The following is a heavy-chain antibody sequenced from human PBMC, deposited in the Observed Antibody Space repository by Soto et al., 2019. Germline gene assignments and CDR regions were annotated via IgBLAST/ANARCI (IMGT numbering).Heavy chain of an antibody. V-gene: IGHV3-23*01. CDR3: TKSDGCGGGACYTGTYYYFDV. CDR1: GFPSSTYA. Sequence: DVQLLESGGGLVEPGGSLTLSCAASGFPSSTYALNWVRQAPGKGPEWVSTISESRHHTHYADSVKGRFTISRDKSKNTLSLQMNSLRVEDTAIYYCTKSDGCGGGACYTGTYYYFDVWGRGTLVTVSS. CDR2: ISESRHHT. D-gene: IGHD3-16*02. J-gene: IGHJ2*01.